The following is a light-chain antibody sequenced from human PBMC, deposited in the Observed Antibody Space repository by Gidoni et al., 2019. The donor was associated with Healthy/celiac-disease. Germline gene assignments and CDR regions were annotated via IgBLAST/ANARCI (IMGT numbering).Light chain of an antibody. CDR2: KAS. Sequence: DIQMTQSPSTLSASVGDRVTITCRASQSISSWLAWYQQKPGKAPKLLIYKASSLESGVPSRFSGSGAGTEFTLTISSLQPDDFATYYCQQYNSYLLTFGGGTKVESK. V-gene: IGKV1-5*03. J-gene: IGKJ4*01. CDR1: QSISSW. CDR3: QQYNSYLLT.